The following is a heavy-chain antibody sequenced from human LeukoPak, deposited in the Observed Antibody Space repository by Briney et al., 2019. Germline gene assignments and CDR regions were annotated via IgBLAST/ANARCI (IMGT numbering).Heavy chain of an antibody. CDR3: AKGRTMVRGVTAADAFDI. CDR2: ISGSGGST. Sequence: GGSLRLSCAASRFTFSSYAMSWVRQAPGKGLEWVSAISGSGGSTYYADSVKGRFTISRHNSKNTLYLQMDSLTAEDTGVYYCAKGRTMVRGVTAADAFDIWGQGTMVTVSS. D-gene: IGHD3-10*01. V-gene: IGHV3-23*01. J-gene: IGHJ3*02. CDR1: RFTFSSYA.